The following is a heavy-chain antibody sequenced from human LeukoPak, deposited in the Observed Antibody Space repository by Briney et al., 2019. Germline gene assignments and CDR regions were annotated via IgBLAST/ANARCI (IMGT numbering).Heavy chain of an antibody. CDR3: AKREQIVVVPAAIDY. J-gene: IGHJ4*02. CDR1: GFTFSSYA. CDR2: ISGSGGST. D-gene: IGHD2-2*02. Sequence: PGGSLRLSCAASGFTFSSYAMSWVRQAPGKGLEWVSAISGSGGSTYYADSVKGRFTISRDNSKNTLYLQMNSLRAEDTAVYYCAKREQIVVVPAAIDYWGQGTLVTVSS. V-gene: IGHV3-23*01.